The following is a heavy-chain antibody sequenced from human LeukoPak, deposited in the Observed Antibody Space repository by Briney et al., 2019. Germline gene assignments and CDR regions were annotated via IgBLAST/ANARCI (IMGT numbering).Heavy chain of an antibody. D-gene: IGHD2-2*01. J-gene: IGHJ4*02. V-gene: IGHV1-18*01. CDR2: ISVYSGNT. CDR3: ARDNMGGHCSTTSCFDY. Sequence: ASVKVSCKASVYTFTSYGFTWVRQAPGQGLEWMGWISVYSGNTNYAQNLQGRVTMTADTSTTTAYMELRSLTSDDTAVYYCARDNMGGHCSTTSCFDYWGQGTLVTVSS. CDR1: VYTFTSYG.